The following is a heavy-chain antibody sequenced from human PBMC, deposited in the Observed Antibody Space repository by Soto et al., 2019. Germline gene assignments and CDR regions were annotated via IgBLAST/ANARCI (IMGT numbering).Heavy chain of an antibody. D-gene: IGHD6-19*01. CDR1: GGSFSGYY. V-gene: IGHV4-34*01. Sequence: SETLSLTCAVYGGSFSGYYWSWVRQPPGKGLEWIGEINHSGSTDYNPSLKSRVTISVDTSKNQFSLKLSSVTAADTAVYYCARGPQWLGYYYYGMDVWGQGTTVTVSS. CDR2: INHSGST. CDR3: ARGPQWLGYYYYGMDV. J-gene: IGHJ6*02.